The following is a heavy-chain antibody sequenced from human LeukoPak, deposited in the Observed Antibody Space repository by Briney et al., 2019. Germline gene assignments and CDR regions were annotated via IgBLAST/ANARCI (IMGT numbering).Heavy chain of an antibody. Sequence: GESLKISCQGSGYSFTNYWIGWVRQMPGKGLEWMGIIYLLNSDTKYSPSFQGQVTISADKSISTAYLQWSSLQASGTAVYYCATAKGGTFYWTFDYWGQGTLVTVSS. CDR1: GYSFTNYW. CDR2: IYLLNSDT. CDR3: ATAKGGTFYWTFDY. V-gene: IGHV5-51*01. J-gene: IGHJ4*02. D-gene: IGHD1-1*01.